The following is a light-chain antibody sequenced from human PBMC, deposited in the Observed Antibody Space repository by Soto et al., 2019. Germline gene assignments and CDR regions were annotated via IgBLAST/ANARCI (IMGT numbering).Light chain of an antibody. J-gene: IGKJ2*01. Sequence: DIKMTQAPSTLSASVGDRVTLTCRASQSISSWLAWYQQKPGKAPKLLIYDASSLESGVPSRFSGSGSGTEFTLTISSLQPDDFATYYCQQYNSYPYTFGQGTKLEIK. CDR1: QSISSW. CDR3: QQYNSYPYT. V-gene: IGKV1-5*01. CDR2: DAS.